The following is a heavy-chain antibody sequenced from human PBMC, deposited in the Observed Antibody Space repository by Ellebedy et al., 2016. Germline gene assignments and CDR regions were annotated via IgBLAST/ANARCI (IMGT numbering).Heavy chain of an antibody. CDR3: VQGFWGGGP. V-gene: IGHV3-30-3*01. D-gene: IGHD3-16*01. J-gene: IGHJ5*02. CDR1: GFIFSSYG. Sequence: GESLKISCAASGFIFSSYGLHWVRQAPGKGLEWVTFISNDGYSRYYSDSVKGRFTISRDTSKNTLYLQMNGLRAGDTAIYYCVQGFWGGGPWGQGTLVTVSS. CDR2: ISNDGYSR.